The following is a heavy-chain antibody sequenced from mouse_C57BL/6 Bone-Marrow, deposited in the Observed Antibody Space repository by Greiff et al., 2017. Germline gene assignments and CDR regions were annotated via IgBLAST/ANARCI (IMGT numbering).Heavy chain of an antibody. V-gene: IGHV1-4*01. J-gene: IGHJ4*01. CDR1: GYTFTSYT. CDR2: INPSSGYT. CDR3: ARRNYYYAMDY. Sequence: VQLQQSGAELARPGASVKMSCKASGYTFTSYTMHWVKQRPGQGLEWIGYINPSSGYTKYNQKFKDKATLTADKSSSTAYMQLSSLTSEDSAVDYCARRNYYYAMDYWGQGTSVTVAS. D-gene: IGHD1-1*01.